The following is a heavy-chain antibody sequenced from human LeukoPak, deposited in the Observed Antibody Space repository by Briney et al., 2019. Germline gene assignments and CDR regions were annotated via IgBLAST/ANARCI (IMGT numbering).Heavy chain of an antibody. Sequence: SETLSLTCTVSGGSISSGSYYRSWIRQPAGKGLEWIGRIYTSGSTNYDPSLKSRVTISVDTSKNQFSLKLSSVTAADTAVYYCAREDIAAAGEFDYWGQGTLVTVSS. CDR1: GGSISSGSYY. J-gene: IGHJ4*02. V-gene: IGHV4-61*02. CDR3: AREDIAAAGEFDY. CDR2: IYTSGST. D-gene: IGHD6-13*01.